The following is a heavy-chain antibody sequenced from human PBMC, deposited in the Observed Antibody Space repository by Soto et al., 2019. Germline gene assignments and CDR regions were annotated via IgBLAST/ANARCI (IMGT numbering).Heavy chain of an antibody. Sequence: QLQLQESGSGLVKPSQTLSLTCAVSGGSISSGGYSWSWIRQPPGKGLEWIGYIYHSGSTYYNPAPKNRGTISGNRAKNQVPLKLSFVTAADTAVVYGAPAGGLGAVAADYWGQGTLVTVSS. V-gene: IGHV4-30-2*01. D-gene: IGHD6-19*01. CDR2: IYHSGST. CDR3: APAGGLGAVAADY. J-gene: IGHJ4*02. CDR1: GGSISSGGYS.